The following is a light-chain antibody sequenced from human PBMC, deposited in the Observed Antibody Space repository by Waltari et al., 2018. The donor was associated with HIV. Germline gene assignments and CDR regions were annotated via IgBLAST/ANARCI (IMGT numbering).Light chain of an antibody. CDR2: DAS. CDR1: QSVTTY. Sequence: DIVLTQSPATLSLSPGERATLSCRASQSVTTYLAWYQQKPGQAPRLLIYDASNRASGIPARFSDSGSGTDFTLTISSLEPEDCAVYYCQQRSKWPPLTFGGGTKVEIK. CDR3: QQRSKWPPLT. J-gene: IGKJ4*01. V-gene: IGKV3-11*01.